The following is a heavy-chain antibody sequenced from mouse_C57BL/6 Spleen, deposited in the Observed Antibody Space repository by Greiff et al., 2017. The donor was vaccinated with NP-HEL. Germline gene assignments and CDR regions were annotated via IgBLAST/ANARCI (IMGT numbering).Heavy chain of an antibody. Sequence: VQLQQSGPELVKPGASVKISCKASGYAFSSSWMNWVKQRPGKGLEWIGRIYPGDGDTNYNGKFKGKATLTADKSSSTAYMQLSSLTSEDSAVYFCARQLRPPFDDWGQGTTLTVSS. D-gene: IGHD3-2*02. CDR1: GYAFSSSW. V-gene: IGHV1-82*01. CDR2: IYPGDGDT. J-gene: IGHJ2*01. CDR3: ARQLRPPFDD.